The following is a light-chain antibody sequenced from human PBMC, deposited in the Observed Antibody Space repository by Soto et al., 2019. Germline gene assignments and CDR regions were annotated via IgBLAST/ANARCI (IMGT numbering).Light chain of an antibody. CDR2: DAS. V-gene: IGKV1-5*01. CDR1: RSISDS. CDR3: QHYTIYPYT. J-gene: IGKJ2*01. Sequence: DIQMTQSPSSLSASVGDRVTITCRASRSISDSLAWYQQKPGRAPNLLIFDASILQTGVPSRSSGSGSGTEFTLTISSLQPDDFATYYCQHYTIYPYTFGQGTKVDIK.